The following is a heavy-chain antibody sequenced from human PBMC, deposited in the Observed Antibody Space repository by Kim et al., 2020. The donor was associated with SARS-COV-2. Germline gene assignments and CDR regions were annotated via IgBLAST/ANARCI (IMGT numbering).Heavy chain of an antibody. CDR3: TTLPFPQVYSSGLHYGMDV. D-gene: IGHD6-19*01. CDR1: GFTFSNAW. Sequence: GGSLRLSCAASGFTFSNAWMSWVRQAPGKGLEWVGRIKSKTDGGTTDYAAPVKGRFTISRDDSKNTLYLQMNSLKTEDTAVYYCTTLPFPQVYSSGLHYGMDVWGQGTTVTVSS. CDR2: IKSKTDGGTT. J-gene: IGHJ6*02. V-gene: IGHV3-15*01.